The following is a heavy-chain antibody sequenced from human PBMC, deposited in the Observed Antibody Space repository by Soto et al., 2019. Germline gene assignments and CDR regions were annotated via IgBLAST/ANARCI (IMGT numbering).Heavy chain of an antibody. CDR2: INHSGST. CDR3: ARAGSNYDFWSGPYFDY. CDR1: GGSGSFSGYL. J-gene: IGHJ4*02. D-gene: IGHD3-3*01. V-gene: IGHV4-34*01. Sequence: PSETLSLTCAVYGGSGSFSGYLWSWIRQPPGNGLEWIGEINHSGSTNYNPSLKSRVTISVDASKNQFSLKLSSVTAADTAVYYCARAGSNYDFWSGPYFDYWGQGTLVTVSS.